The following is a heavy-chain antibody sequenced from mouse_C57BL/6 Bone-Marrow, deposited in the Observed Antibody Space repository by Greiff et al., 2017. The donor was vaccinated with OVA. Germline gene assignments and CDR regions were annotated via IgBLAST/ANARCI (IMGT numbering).Heavy chain of an antibody. CDR1: GFTFSSYA. CDR2: ISDGGSYT. CDR3: AREDWDKGWYFDV. J-gene: IGHJ1*03. Sequence: EVKLMESGGGLVKPGGSLKLSCAASGFTFSSYAMSWVRQTPEKRLEWVATISDGGSYTYYPDNVKGRFTISRDNAKNNLYLQMSHLKSEDKAMYYCAREDWDKGWYFDVWGTGTTVTVSS. V-gene: IGHV5-4*01. D-gene: IGHD4-1*01.